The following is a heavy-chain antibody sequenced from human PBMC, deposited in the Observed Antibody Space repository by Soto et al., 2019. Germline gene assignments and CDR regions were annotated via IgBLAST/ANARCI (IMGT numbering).Heavy chain of an antibody. CDR2: IVPIYRTA. CDR1: GGTFSSYA. J-gene: IGHJ4*02. V-gene: IGHV1-69*13. CDR3: ARDSGAKLSSS. Sequence: ASVKVSCKASGGTFSSYAINWVRQARGQGLEWLGGIVPIYRTADYAQKFQGRVTITADESTRTVYMELSSLKSQDKALYYCARDSGAKLSSSWGPGTLVTVSS. D-gene: IGHD6-13*01.